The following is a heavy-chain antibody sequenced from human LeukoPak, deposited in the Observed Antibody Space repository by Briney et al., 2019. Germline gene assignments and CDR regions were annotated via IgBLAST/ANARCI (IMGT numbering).Heavy chain of an antibody. CDR1: GFTFSSYE. J-gene: IGHJ4*02. CDR3: ARGYKKAPFDY. Sequence: PGGSRRLCCAASGFTFSSYEMNWVRQAPGKGLEWVSYISSSGSAIFYADSVKSRFTISRDNSKNTLYLQMNSLRAEDTAVYYCARGYKKAPFDYWGQGTLVTVSS. D-gene: IGHD1-1*01. CDR2: ISSSGSAI. V-gene: IGHV3-48*03.